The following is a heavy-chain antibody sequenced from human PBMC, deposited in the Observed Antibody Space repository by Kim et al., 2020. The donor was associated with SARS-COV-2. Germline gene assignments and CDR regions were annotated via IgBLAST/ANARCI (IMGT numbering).Heavy chain of an antibody. CDR2: ISSSSSSI. CDR1: GFTFSSYS. J-gene: IGHJ5*02. D-gene: IGHD3-10*01. V-gene: IGHV3-48*04. Sequence: GGSLRLSCAASGFTFSSYSMIWVRQAPGKGLEWVSKISSSSSSIYYADAVKGRFTISRDNAKNSLYLQMNSLRAEDTAVYYCARDLYYYYGSGSPWGQGTLVTVSS. CDR3: ARDLYYYYGSGSP.